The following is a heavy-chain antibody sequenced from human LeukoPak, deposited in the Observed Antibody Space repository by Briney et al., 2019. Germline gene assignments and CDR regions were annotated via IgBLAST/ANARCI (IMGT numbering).Heavy chain of an antibody. Sequence: ASVKVSCKASGYTFTSYDINWVRQATGQGLEWMGWMNPNSGNTGYAQKFQGRVTITRDMSTSTAYMELSSLRSEDTAVYYCAADSGVYSGYEFDYWGQGTLVTVSS. D-gene: IGHD5-12*01. CDR3: AADSGVYSGYEFDY. V-gene: IGHV1-8*03. CDR1: GYTFTSYD. CDR2: MNPNSGNT. J-gene: IGHJ4*02.